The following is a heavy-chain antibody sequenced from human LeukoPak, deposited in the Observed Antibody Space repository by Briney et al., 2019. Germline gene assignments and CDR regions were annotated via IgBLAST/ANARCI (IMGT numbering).Heavy chain of an antibody. V-gene: IGHV1-2*02. J-gene: IGHJ3*02. D-gene: IGHD3-22*01. CDR2: INPNSGGT. Sequence: GASVKASCEASGYTFTGYYMHWVRQAPGQGLEWMGWINPNSGGTNYAQKFQGRVTMTRDTSISTAYMELSRLISDDTAVYYCARACYYDSSGYYYWDAFDIWGQGTMVTVSS. CDR1: GYTFTGYY. CDR3: ARACYYDSSGYYYWDAFDI.